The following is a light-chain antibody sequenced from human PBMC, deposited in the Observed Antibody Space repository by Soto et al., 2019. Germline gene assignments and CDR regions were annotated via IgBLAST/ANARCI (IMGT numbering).Light chain of an antibody. Sequence: EIWMTQSPATLSVSPGERATLSCRASQSVSTRLAWYQHKPGQAPRLLISGASTGATGIPPRFSGSGSGTEFTLTISSLQSADFAVYYCQQYNNWHPITFGQGTRLEI. CDR3: QQYNNWHPIT. CDR1: QSVSTR. CDR2: GAS. J-gene: IGKJ5*01. V-gene: IGKV3-15*01.